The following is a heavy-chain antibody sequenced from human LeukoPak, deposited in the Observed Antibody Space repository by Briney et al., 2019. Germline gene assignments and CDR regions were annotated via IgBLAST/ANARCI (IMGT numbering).Heavy chain of an antibody. Sequence: ASVKVSCKASGYTFTGYYMHWVRQAPGQGLEWMGWINPSSGGTNYAQKFQGRVTMTRDTSISTAYMELSRLRSDDTAVYYCARDVGFWSGYPLFDPWGQGTLVTVSS. V-gene: IGHV1-2*02. J-gene: IGHJ5*02. D-gene: IGHD3-3*01. CDR3: ARDVGFWSGYPLFDP. CDR1: GYTFTGYY. CDR2: INPSSGGT.